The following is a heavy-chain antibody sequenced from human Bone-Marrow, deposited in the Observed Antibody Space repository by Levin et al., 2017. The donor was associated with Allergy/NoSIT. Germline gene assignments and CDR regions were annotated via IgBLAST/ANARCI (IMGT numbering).Heavy chain of an antibody. CDR2: ISPSGDNT. V-gene: IGHV3-23*01. Sequence: GGSLRLSCAASGFTFSTYNMHWVRQAPGKGLEWVSAISPSGDNTFYADSVKGRFTISRDNSKNTVFLQMSSLRDGDTALYYCAKGLIGGDPDSWGQGTLVTGSS. CDR1: GFTFSTYN. CDR3: AKGLIGGDPDS. J-gene: IGHJ4*02. D-gene: IGHD3-10*01.